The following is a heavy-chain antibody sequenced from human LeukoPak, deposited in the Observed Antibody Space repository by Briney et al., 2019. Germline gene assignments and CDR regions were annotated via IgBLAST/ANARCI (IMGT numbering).Heavy chain of an antibody. Sequence: SVKVSCKASGYTFTSYGISWVRQAPGQGLEWMGGIIPIFGTANYAQKFQGRVTITTDESTSTAYMELSSLRSEDTAVYYCARSYSDYYYMDVWGKGTTVTVSS. CDR1: GYTFTSYG. J-gene: IGHJ6*03. V-gene: IGHV1-69*05. CDR2: IIPIFGTA. CDR3: ARSYSDYYYMDV.